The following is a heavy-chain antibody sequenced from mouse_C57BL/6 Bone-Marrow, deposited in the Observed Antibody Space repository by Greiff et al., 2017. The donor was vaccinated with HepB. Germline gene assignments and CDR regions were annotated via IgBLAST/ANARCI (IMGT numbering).Heavy chain of an antibody. CDR1: GFTFSDFY. CDR2: SRNKANDYTT. Sequence: EVQLVESGGGLVQSGRSLRLSCATSGFTFSDFYMEWVRQAPGKGLEWIAASRNKANDYTTEYSASVKGRFIVSRDTSQSILYLQMNALRAEDTAIYYCARDAPNGNSYAMDYWGQGTSVTVSS. D-gene: IGHD2-1*01. V-gene: IGHV7-1*01. CDR3: ARDAPNGNSYAMDY. J-gene: IGHJ4*01.